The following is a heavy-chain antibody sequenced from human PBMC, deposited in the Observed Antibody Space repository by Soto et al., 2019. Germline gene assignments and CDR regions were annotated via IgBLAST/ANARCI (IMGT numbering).Heavy chain of an antibody. J-gene: IGHJ5*02. CDR2: INPNVGKT. Sequence: SVKVTCKDSGYTLTSNVSKWVRQAPGQGLKWMGGINPNVGKTNNEQKFQGRVTITADESTSTAYMELSSLSSEDTAVYYCARRTVLLNFDPWGQGTLVTVSS. V-gene: IGHV1-69*13. CDR3: ARRTVLLNFDP. CDR1: GYTLTSNV. D-gene: IGHD3-10*01.